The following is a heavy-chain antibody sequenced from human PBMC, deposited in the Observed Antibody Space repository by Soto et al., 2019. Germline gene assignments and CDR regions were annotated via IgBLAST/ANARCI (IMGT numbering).Heavy chain of an antibody. CDR1: GFTFSTYA. D-gene: IGHD1-26*01. J-gene: IGHJ6*02. CDR2: IIGSGGST. V-gene: IGHV3-23*01. Sequence: PGGSLRLSCAASGFTFSTYAMRWVRQAPGKGLEWVSTIIGSGGSTYYADSVKGRFTISRDNSKSTLYLQMNSLRAEDTAVYYCAKGGTVGGIDYNGMDVWGQGTTVTVSS. CDR3: AKGGTVGGIDYNGMDV.